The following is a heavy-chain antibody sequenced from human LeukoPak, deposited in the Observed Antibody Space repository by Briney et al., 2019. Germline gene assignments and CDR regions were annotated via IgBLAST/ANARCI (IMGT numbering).Heavy chain of an antibody. J-gene: IGHJ4*02. CDR3: AKDANSGSALDY. V-gene: IGHV3-30*18. CDR2: ISYDGSNK. CDR1: GFTFSSYG. D-gene: IGHD1-26*01. Sequence: GRSLRLSCAASGFTFSSYGMHWVRQAPGKGLEWVAVISYDGSNKYYADSVKGRFTISRDNSKNTLYLQMSSLRAEDTAVYYCAKDANSGSALDYWGQGTLVTVSP.